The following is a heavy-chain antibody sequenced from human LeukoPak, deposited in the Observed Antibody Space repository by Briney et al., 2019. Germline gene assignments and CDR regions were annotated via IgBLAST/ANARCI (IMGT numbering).Heavy chain of an antibody. V-gene: IGHV3-53*01. CDR1: GFTVSFTY. CDR2: IYSGGST. J-gene: IGHJ4*02. D-gene: IGHD3-9*01. Sequence: PGGSLRLSCAASGFTVSFTYMSWFRQAPGKGLEWVSVIYSGGSTDYADSVKGRFTISRDNSNNTLYLQMNSLRGEDTAVYYCARGQSRYFDWYLGFFDYWGQGTLVTVSS. CDR3: ARGQSRYFDWYLGFFDY.